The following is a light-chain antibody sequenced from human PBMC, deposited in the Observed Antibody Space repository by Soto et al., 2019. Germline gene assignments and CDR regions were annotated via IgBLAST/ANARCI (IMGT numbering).Light chain of an antibody. J-gene: IGLJ3*02. CDR1: TSNIGRNY. V-gene: IGLV1-47*01. CDR3: AAWDDSLSGLWV. Sequence: QSVLTQPPSASGTPGQRVTISCSGSTSNIGRNYVYWFQQLPGTAPKLLIYMNNQRPSGVPDRFSGSKSGTSASLAISGLRSEGEAAYYCAAWDDSLSGLWVFGVGTQLTFL. CDR2: MNN.